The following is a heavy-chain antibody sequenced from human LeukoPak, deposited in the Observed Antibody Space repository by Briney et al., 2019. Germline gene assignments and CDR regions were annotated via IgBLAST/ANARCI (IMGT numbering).Heavy chain of an antibody. Sequence: PSETLSLTCTVSGGSISSYYWSWIRQPPGKGLEWIGYIYYSGNTNYNPSLKSRVTISVDTSKNQFSLKLSSVTAADTAVYYCAGGDYDSSGAGTDYWGQGTLVTVSS. CDR2: IYYSGNT. V-gene: IGHV4-59*01. J-gene: IGHJ4*02. D-gene: IGHD3-22*01. CDR1: GGSISSYY. CDR3: AGGDYDSSGAGTDY.